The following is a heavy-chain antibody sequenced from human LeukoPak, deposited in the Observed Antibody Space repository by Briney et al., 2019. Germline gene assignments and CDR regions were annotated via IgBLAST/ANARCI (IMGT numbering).Heavy chain of an antibody. CDR2: IKQDGSEK. CDR3: ARVFTMIVVDRTYYFDY. V-gene: IGHV3-7*01. CDR1: GFTFSSYW. D-gene: IGHD3-22*01. Sequence: GGSLRLSCAASGFTFSSYWMSWVRQAPGKGLEWVANIKQDGSEKYYVDSVKGRFTISRDNAKNSLYLQMNSLRAEDTAVYYCARVFTMIVVDRTYYFDYWGQGTLVTVSA. J-gene: IGHJ4*02.